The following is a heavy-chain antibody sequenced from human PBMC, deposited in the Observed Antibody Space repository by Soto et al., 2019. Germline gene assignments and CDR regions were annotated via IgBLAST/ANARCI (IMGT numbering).Heavy chain of an antibody. Sequence: GASVKVSCKASGYTFTSYGISWVRQAPGQGLEWMGWISAYNGNTNYAQKLQGRVTMTTDTSTSTAYMELRSLRSDDTAVYYCARDSQYYDILTGDRVPFFDYWGQGTLVTVPP. CDR3: ARDSQYYDILTGDRVPFFDY. J-gene: IGHJ4*02. D-gene: IGHD3-9*01. CDR2: ISAYNGNT. V-gene: IGHV1-18*01. CDR1: GYTFTSYG.